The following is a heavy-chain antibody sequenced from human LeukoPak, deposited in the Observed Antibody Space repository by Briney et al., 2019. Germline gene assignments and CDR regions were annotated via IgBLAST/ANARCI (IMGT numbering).Heavy chain of an antibody. J-gene: IGHJ4*02. CDR3: ARSGQITMVRGVIIRPFDY. CDR1: GGSISSGGYY. CDR2: IYYSGST. D-gene: IGHD3-10*01. V-gene: IGHV4-31*03. Sequence: PSQTLSLTCTVSGGSISSGGYYWSWIRQHPGKGLEWIGYIYYSGSTSYNPSLKSRVTISVDTSKNQFSLKLSSVTAADTAVYYCARSGQITMVRGVIIRPFDYWGQGTLVTVSS.